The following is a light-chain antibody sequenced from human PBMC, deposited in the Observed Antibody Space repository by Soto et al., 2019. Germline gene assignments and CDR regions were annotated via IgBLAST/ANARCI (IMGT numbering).Light chain of an antibody. CDR2: DAS. CDR1: QTISVS. CDR3: LQHNSYPWT. Sequence: IQMTXXXXSLSASVGDTVTITCRASQTISVSLAWYQQKPGKAPNLLVYDASTLQGGVPSRFSGSGSGTEFTLTISSLQPEDFATYYCLQHNSYPWTFGQGTKVDIK. J-gene: IGKJ1*01. V-gene: IGKV1-5*01.